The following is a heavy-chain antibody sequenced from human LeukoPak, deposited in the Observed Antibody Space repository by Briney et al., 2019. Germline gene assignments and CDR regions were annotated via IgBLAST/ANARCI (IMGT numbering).Heavy chain of an antibody. CDR1: GYTFIGYY. V-gene: IGHV1-2*02. Sequence: ASVKVSCKASGYTFIGYYIHWVRQAPGQGLEWMGWINPTSGVTNYAQKFQGRVTMTRDTSISTAYMELSRLTSDDTAVYYCATKHWGPWGQGTLVTVSS. CDR3: ATKHWGP. CDR2: INPTSGVT. D-gene: IGHD7-27*01. J-gene: IGHJ5*02.